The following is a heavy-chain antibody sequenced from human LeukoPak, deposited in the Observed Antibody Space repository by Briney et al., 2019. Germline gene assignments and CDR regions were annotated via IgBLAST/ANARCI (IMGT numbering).Heavy chain of an antibody. V-gene: IGHV1-18*01. Sequence: ASVKVSCKASGYTFTSYGISWVRQAPGQGLEWMGWISAYNGNTNYAQKLQGRVTMTTDTSTSTAYMELRSLRSDDTAVYYCARDYIGAPYCGGDCYPDYWGQGTLVTVSS. CDR3: ARDYIGAPYCGGDCYPDY. J-gene: IGHJ4*02. CDR2: ISAYNGNT. D-gene: IGHD2-21*02. CDR1: GYTFTSYG.